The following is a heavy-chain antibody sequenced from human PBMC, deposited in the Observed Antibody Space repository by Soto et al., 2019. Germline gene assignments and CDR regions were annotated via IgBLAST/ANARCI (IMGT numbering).Heavy chain of an antibody. CDR2: IHGNGGGA. CDR1: GFPFRNYA. Sequence: PGGSLRLSCAVSGFPFRNYAMSWVRQSPGRGPEWVSSIHGNGGGAYYADSVRGRFTISRDNSKNTLYMDMNSVRADDTAFYYCAKDQFNGNGGLDGFDIWGQGTLVTLSS. J-gene: IGHJ3*02. CDR3: AKDQFNGNGGLDGFDI. D-gene: IGHD4-17*01. V-gene: IGHV3-23*01.